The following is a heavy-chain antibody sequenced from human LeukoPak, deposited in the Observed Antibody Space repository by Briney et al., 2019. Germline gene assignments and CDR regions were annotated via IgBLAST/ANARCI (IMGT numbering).Heavy chain of an antibody. CDR3: AKDFHGSGSYWIDY. CDR2: ISYDGSNK. V-gene: IGHV3-30*18. Sequence: PGRSLRLSCAASGFTFSSYGMHWVRQAPGKGLEWVAVISYDGSNKYYADSVKGRFTISRDNSKNTLYLQMNSLRAEDTAVYYCAKDFHGSGSYWIDYWGQGTLVTVSS. J-gene: IGHJ4*02. CDR1: GFTFSSYG. D-gene: IGHD3-10*01.